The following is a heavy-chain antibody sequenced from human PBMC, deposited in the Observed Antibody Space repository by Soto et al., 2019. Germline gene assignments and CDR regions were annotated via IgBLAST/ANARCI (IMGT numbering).Heavy chain of an antibody. J-gene: IGHJ5*02. CDR2: IFYSGST. Sequence: PSETLSLTCTVSGDSITRSNFYWGWIRQPPGKGLEWLGSIFYSGSTFYNPALKSRVTCSVDTSKNHFSLKLSSVTAADTAVYYCARHKTTMLTVVSAFDPWGQGTRVTVSS. CDR3: ARHKTTMLTVVSAFDP. V-gene: IGHV4-39*02. D-gene: IGHD3-22*01. CDR1: GDSITRSNFY.